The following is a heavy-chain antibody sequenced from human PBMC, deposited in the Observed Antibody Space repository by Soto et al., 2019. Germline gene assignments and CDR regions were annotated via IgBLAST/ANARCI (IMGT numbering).Heavy chain of an antibody. CDR2: ISSSSSYT. J-gene: IGHJ4*02. D-gene: IGHD3-10*01. CDR3: ARAVVCGEPFGY. CDR1: GFTFSDYY. V-gene: IGHV3-11*06. Sequence: QVQLVESGGGLVKPGGSLRLSCAASGFTFSDYYMSWIRQAPGKGLEWVSYISSSSSYTNYADSVKGRFTISRDNAKNALFLQMNSLSARDTGVYYCARAVVCGEPFGYWGQGTLVTVSS.